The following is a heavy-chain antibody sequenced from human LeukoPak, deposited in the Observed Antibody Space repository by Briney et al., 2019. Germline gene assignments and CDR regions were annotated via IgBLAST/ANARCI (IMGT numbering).Heavy chain of an antibody. CDR2: ISGSGDNT. V-gene: IGHV3-23*01. Sequence: GGSLRLSCAASGFTFSSYAMSWVRQAPGKGLEWVSGISGSGDNTYYADSVKGRFTISRDNSKNTLYLQMNSLRAEDTAVYYCAKDRRSATGGNWFDPWGQGTLVTVSS. J-gene: IGHJ5*02. CDR3: AKDRRSATGGNWFDP. D-gene: IGHD6-25*01. CDR1: GFTFSSYA.